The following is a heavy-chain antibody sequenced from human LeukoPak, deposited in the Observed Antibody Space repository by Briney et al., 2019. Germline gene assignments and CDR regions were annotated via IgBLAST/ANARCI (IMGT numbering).Heavy chain of an antibody. J-gene: IGHJ5*02. Sequence: PGESLKISCKGSEYSFTNYWIGWVRQMPGKGLEWMGISYPGDSDTRYSPSFQGQVTISADKSISTAYLQWSSLKASDTAMYYCARQVLRGRYTGDWFDRWGQGTLVTVSS. CDR2: SYPGDSDT. V-gene: IGHV5-51*01. CDR3: ARQVLRGRYTGDWFDR. CDR1: EYSFTNYW. D-gene: IGHD3-10*01.